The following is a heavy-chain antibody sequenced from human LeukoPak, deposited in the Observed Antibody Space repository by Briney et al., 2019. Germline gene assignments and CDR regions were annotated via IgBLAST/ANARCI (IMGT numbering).Heavy chain of an antibody. CDR2: ISSSSSTI. CDR1: GFTFSSYS. J-gene: IGHJ4*02. D-gene: IGHD5-12*01. V-gene: IGHV3-48*01. Sequence: PGGSLRLSCAASGFTFSSYSMNWVRQAPGKGLEWVSYISSSSSTIYYADSVKDRFTISRDNAKNSLYLQMNSLRAEDTAVYYCARALVATIDDYWGQGTLVTVSS. CDR3: ARALVATIDDY.